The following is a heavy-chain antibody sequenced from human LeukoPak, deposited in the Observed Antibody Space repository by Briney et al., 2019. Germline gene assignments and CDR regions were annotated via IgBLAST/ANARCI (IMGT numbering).Heavy chain of an antibody. CDR3: ARSKGSGSLDAFDI. D-gene: IGHD3-10*01. V-gene: IGHV1-2*02. J-gene: IGHJ3*02. CDR1: GYTFTGYY. CDR2: INPNSGGT. Sequence: ASVKVSCKASGYTFTGYYIHWVRQAPGQGLEWMGWINPNSGGTNYAQKFQGRVTMTRDTSISTAYMELSRLRSDDTAVYYCARSKGSGSLDAFDIWGQGTMVTVSS.